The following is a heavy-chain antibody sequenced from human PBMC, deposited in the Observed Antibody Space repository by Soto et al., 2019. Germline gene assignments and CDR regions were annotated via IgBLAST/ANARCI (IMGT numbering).Heavy chain of an antibody. D-gene: IGHD5-12*01. Sequence: SLSLSCAASGFPFSNYGMHWVRQDPGKGLEWVAVITNNGGSDHYADSLKGRFTISRDNSKNTLYLQMNSLRAEDTAVYYCVRDDDKEATAPDYWCKRKIVTVSS. J-gene: IGHJ4*02. CDR1: GFPFSNYG. CDR3: VRDDDKEATAPDY. V-gene: IGHV3-33*01. CDR2: ITNNGGSD.